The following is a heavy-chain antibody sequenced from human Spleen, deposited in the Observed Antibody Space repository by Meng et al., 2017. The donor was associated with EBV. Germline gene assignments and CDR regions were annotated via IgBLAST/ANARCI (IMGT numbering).Heavy chain of an antibody. J-gene: IGHJ4*02. D-gene: IGHD6-6*01. CDR3: AREVGSSRDY. Sequence: QVQLVQSGAEVKKPGSSVKVSWKASGGTFSSNGISWVRQAPGQGLEWMGGIIPIFGTANYAQKFQGRITITADKSTSTGYMELSSLRSDDTAMYYCAREVGSSRDYWGQGTLVTVSS. V-gene: IGHV1-69*06. CDR1: GGTFSSNG. CDR2: IIPIFGTA.